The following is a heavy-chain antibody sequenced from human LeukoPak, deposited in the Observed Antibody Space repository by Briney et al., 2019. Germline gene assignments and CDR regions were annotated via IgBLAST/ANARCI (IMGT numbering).Heavy chain of an antibody. J-gene: IGHJ4*02. CDR3: GLGSGRSDFDY. V-gene: IGHV3-15*01. CDR1: GFTFSEAW. D-gene: IGHD3-10*01. CDR2: IKRNIDSGAI. Sequence: GGSLRLSCAVSGFTFSEAWMNWVRQAPGKGLEWVARIKRNIDSGAIDYAASVKGRFTISRDDSKNTVYLQMNSLTTEDTAVYYCGLGSGRSDFDYWGQGTLVTVSS.